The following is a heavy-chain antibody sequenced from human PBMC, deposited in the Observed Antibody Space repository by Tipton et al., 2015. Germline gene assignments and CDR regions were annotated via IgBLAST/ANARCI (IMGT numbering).Heavy chain of an antibody. V-gene: IGHV5-51*01. CDR2: FYPGDSDT. Sequence: QLVQSGAEVKKPGSSVKVSCKASGGTFSTYAISWVRQMPGKGLEWMGIFYPGDSDTRYSPSFQGQVTISADKSISTAYLQWSSLKASDTAMYYCAREYYDYYGMDVWGQGTTVTVS. CDR3: AREYYDYYGMDV. J-gene: IGHJ6*02. CDR1: GGTFSTYA.